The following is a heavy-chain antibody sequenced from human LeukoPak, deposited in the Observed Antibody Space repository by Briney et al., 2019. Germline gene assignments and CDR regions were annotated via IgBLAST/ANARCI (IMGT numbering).Heavy chain of an antibody. Sequence: PGGSLRLFCAASEFTFSTYGMHWVRQAPGKGLEWEALISYDGSNQYYADSVEGRFTISRDNSKNTLYLQMNSLRAEDTAVYYCARTLRGGGALDYWGQGTLVTVSS. V-gene: IGHV3-30*03. J-gene: IGHJ4*02. CDR1: EFTFSTYG. CDR3: ARTLRGGGALDY. CDR2: ISYDGSNQ. D-gene: IGHD3-16*01.